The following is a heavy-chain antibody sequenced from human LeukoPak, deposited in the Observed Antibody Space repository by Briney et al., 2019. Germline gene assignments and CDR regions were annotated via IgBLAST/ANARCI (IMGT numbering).Heavy chain of an antibody. V-gene: IGHV3-23*01. Sequence: GGSLRLSCAASGFTFSSYAMSWVRQAPGKGLEWVSAISGSGGSTYYADSVKGRFTISRDNSKNTLYLQMNSLRAEDTAVYYCAKGSIGDSSGYHHTPPYFDYWGQGTLVTVSS. J-gene: IGHJ4*02. D-gene: IGHD3-22*01. CDR3: AKGSIGDSSGYHHTPPYFDY. CDR2: ISGSGGST. CDR1: GFTFSSYA.